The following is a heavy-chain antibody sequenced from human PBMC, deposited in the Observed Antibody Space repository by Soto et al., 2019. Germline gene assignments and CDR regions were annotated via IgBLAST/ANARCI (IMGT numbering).Heavy chain of an antibody. CDR2: INPSGGST. Sequence: QVQLVQSGAEVKKPGASVKVSCKASGYTFTSYYMHWVRQVPGQGLEWMGIINPSGGSTSYAQKFQGRVTMTRDTSTSTVYMELSSLRTEDTAVYYCAREDYDFWSGRPGWFDPWGQGTLVTVSS. D-gene: IGHD3-3*01. V-gene: IGHV1-46*01. CDR3: AREDYDFWSGRPGWFDP. CDR1: GYTFTSYY. J-gene: IGHJ5*02.